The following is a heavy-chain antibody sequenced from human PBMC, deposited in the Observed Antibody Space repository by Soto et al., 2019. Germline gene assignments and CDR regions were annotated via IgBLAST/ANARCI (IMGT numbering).Heavy chain of an antibody. Sequence: SETLSLTCTVSGGYICSYYWSWIRQPPGKGLEWIGYIYYSGSTNYNPSLKSRVTISVDTSKNQFSLKLSSVTAADTAVYYCARGLLNNWFDPWGQGTLVT. D-gene: IGHD3-10*01. CDR3: ARGLLNNWFDP. CDR2: IYYSGST. V-gene: IGHV4-59*08. CDR1: GGYICSYY. J-gene: IGHJ5*02.